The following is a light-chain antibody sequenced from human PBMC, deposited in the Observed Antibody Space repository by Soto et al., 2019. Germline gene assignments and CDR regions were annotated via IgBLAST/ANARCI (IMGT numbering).Light chain of an antibody. CDR1: PSVFFNSNNKNY. V-gene: IGKV4-1*01. CDR3: QQYYNIPPT. J-gene: IGKJ1*01. CDR2: WAS. Sequence: DIVMTQSPDSLAVSLGERATINCKSSPSVFFNSNNKNYLAWYQQKPGQPPKLLIYWASTRESGVPERFSGSGSGKDFTLTISSMQAEDVEFYYCQQYYNIPPTVRQGTKVEI.